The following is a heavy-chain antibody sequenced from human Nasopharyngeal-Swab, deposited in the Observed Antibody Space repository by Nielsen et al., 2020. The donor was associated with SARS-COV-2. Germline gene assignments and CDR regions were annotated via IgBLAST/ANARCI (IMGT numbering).Heavy chain of an antibody. D-gene: IGHD3-22*01. CDR3: ARELYYDSSGYPASHFDY. CDR1: GFTVSSNY. CDR2: IYSGGST. V-gene: IGHV3-66*01. J-gene: IGHJ4*02. Sequence: LKISCAASGFTVSSNYMSWVRQAPGKGLEWVSVIYSGGSTYYADSVKGRFTISRDNSKNTLYLQMNSLRAEDTAVYYCARELYYDSSGYPASHFDYWGQGTLVTVSS.